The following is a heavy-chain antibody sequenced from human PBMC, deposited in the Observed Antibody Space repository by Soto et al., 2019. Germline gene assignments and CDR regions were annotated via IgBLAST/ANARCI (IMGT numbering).Heavy chain of an antibody. CDR3: TREAVVAENWFDP. V-gene: IGHV1-3*01. Sequence: VKVSCKASGYTFVDYALHWVRQAPGQGLEWVGWMNPKTGNIKSSHKFEDRVSITRDTATSTAYMELSGLRSEDTAVYFCTREAVVAENWFDPWGQGTLVTVSS. D-gene: IGHD3-22*01. J-gene: IGHJ5*02. CDR1: GYTFVDYA. CDR2: MNPKTGNI.